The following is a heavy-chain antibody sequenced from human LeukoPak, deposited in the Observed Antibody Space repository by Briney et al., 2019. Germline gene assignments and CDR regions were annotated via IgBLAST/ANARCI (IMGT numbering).Heavy chain of an antibody. V-gene: IGHV4-38-2*02. J-gene: IGHJ4*02. CDR1: DYSISSGYY. Sequence: PSETLSLTCTVSDYSISSGYYWGWIRQPPGKGLNWIGNINYSGSTYYNPSLRSRVTISVDTSKNQFSLKLSSVTAADTAVYYCAREPPGMWRSSWYDYWGQGTLVTVSS. CDR3: AREPPGMWRSSWYDY. CDR2: INYSGST. D-gene: IGHD6-13*01.